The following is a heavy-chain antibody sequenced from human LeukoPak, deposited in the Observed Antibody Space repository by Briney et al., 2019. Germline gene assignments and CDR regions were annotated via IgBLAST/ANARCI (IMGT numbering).Heavy chain of an antibody. V-gene: IGHV3-49*03. J-gene: IGHJ4*02. D-gene: IGHD4-11*01. CDR1: GFTFGDYA. CDR2: IRNRPNGGTT. Sequence: GESLRLSCTASGFTFGDYAMSWFRQAPGKGLEWVGFIRNRPNGGTTEYAASVKGRFTISRDDSKSIAYLQMNSLKIEDTAVYYCTRGDYRNYDYWGQGTLVTVSS. CDR3: TRGDYRNYDY.